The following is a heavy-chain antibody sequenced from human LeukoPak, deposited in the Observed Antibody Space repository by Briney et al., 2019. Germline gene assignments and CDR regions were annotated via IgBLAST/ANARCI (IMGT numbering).Heavy chain of an antibody. Sequence: GGSLRLSCAASGFTFSSYSMNWVRQAPGKGLEWVSSISSSSSYIYYADSVKGRFTISRDNAKNSLYLQMNSLRAEDTAVYYCAPQRIARGDNWFDPWGQGTLVTVSS. J-gene: IGHJ5*02. V-gene: IGHV3-21*01. CDR1: GFTFSSYS. D-gene: IGHD2-2*01. CDR3: APQRIARGDNWFDP. CDR2: ISSSSSYI.